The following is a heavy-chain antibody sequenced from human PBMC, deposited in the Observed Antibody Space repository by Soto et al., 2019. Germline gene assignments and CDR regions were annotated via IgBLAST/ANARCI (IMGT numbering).Heavy chain of an antibody. CDR2: ISAYNGNT. V-gene: IGHV1-18*01. J-gene: IGHJ4*02. CDR1: GYTVTSNG. D-gene: IGHD6-13*01. CDR3: SRDLPAGNCDY. Sequence: QVQLVQSGAEVKKPGASVKDSCKASGYTVTSNGISWERQAPGQGMEWMGWISAYNGNTKHAKKHQGRDTMTTDTSTSTAYMELMSLRSDDTAVYYWSRDLPAGNCDYWCQGILVTVS.